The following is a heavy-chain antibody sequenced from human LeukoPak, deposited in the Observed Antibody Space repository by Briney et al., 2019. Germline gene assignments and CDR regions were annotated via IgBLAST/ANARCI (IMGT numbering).Heavy chain of an antibody. V-gene: IGHV1-3*01. J-gene: IGHJ5*02. CDR2: INAGNGNT. CDR3: ARDLTTVSWFDP. D-gene: IGHD4-11*01. CDR1: GYTFTSYA. Sequence: ASVKVSCKASGYTFTSYAMHWVRQAPGQRLEWMGWINAGNGNTKYSQKFQGRVTITRDTSASIAYMELSSLRSEDTAVYYCARDLTTVSWFDPWGQGTLVAVSS.